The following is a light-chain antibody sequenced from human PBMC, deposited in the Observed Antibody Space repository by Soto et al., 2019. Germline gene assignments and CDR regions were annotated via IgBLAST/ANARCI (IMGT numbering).Light chain of an antibody. CDR1: QSVSSY. CDR3: QQYDKWPPRT. J-gene: IGKJ1*01. Sequence: EIVLTQSPATLSLPPGERATLSCRASQSVSSYLAWYQQKPGQAPRLLIYDASNRATGIPARFSGSGSGTDFTLTISSLQSEDLAVYYCQQYDKWPPRTFGQGTKVDIK. V-gene: IGKV3-11*01. CDR2: DAS.